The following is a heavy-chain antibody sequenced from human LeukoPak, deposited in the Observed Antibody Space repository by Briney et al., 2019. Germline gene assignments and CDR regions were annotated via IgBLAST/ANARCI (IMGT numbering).Heavy chain of an antibody. V-gene: IGHV3-48*03. CDR1: GFTFSSYE. CDR3: ARDQGGWDFDY. J-gene: IGHJ4*02. D-gene: IGHD6-19*01. CDR2: ISSSGSTI. Sequence: PGGSLRLSCAASGFTFSSYEMNWVRQAPGKGLEWVSYISSSGSTIYYADSVKGRFTISRDNAKNSLYLQMNSLRAEDTAVYYCARDQGGWDFDYWGQGTLVTVSS.